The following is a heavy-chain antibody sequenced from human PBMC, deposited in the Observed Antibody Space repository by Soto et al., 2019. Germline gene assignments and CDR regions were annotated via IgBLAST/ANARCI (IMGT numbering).Heavy chain of an antibody. CDR1: GESFSGYY. J-gene: IGHJ3*02. Sequence: SETLSLTCAVYGESFSGYYWSWIRQPPGKGLEWIGEINHSGSTNYNPSLKSRVTISVDTSKNQFSLKLSSVTAADTAVYYCARRTYYYDSSGNGAFDIWGQGTMVTVSS. V-gene: IGHV4-34*01. D-gene: IGHD3-22*01. CDR2: INHSGST. CDR3: ARRTYYYDSSGNGAFDI.